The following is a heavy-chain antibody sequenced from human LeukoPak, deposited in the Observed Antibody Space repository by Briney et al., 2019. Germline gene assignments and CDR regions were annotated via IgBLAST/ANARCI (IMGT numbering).Heavy chain of an antibody. D-gene: IGHD1-1*01. Sequence: PGRSLRLSCAASGFTFSSYGMHWVRQAPGKGLEWVAVIWYDGSNKYYADSVKGRFTIFRDNSKNTLYLQMNSLRAEDTAVYYCAREVRYRAPVWFDPWGQGTLVTVSS. CDR1: GFTFSSYG. CDR3: AREVRYRAPVWFDP. J-gene: IGHJ5*02. CDR2: IWYDGSNK. V-gene: IGHV3-33*01.